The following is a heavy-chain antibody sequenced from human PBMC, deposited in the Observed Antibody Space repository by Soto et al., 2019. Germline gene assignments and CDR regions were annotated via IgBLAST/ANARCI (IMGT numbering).Heavy chain of an antibody. CDR2: IYYSGST. D-gene: IGHD1-26*01. Sequence: NPSETLSLTCTVSGGSISSSSYYWGWIRQPPGKGLEWIGSIYYSGSTYYNPSLRSRVTISVDTSKNQFSLKLSSVTAADTAVYYCVRVGVLLPNWFDPWGQGTLVTVSS. V-gene: IGHV4-39*01. CDR1: GGSISSSSYY. CDR3: VRVGVLLPNWFDP. J-gene: IGHJ5*02.